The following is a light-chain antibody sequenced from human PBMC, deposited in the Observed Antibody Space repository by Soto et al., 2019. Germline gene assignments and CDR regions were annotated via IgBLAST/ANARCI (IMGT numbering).Light chain of an antibody. CDR3: QQYNNLSGT. J-gene: IGKJ1*01. CDR1: QTITTW. V-gene: IGKV1-5*01. CDR2: DAS. Sequence: DIQLTQSPIFLSASVGDRVTITCRASQTITTWLAWYQQKPGKAPKLLIYDASTLESGVPSRFSGSGFGTEFSLTISSLQPDDFASYYCQQYNNLSGTFGQGTKVDIX.